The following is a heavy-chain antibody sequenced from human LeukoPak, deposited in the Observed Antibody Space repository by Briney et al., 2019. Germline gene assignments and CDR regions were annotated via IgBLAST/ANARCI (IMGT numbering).Heavy chain of an antibody. CDR2: IYSGGST. V-gene: IGHV3-53*01. J-gene: IGHJ4*02. CDR1: GFTVSSNY. D-gene: IGHD4-17*01. CDR3: ARYLLNGDLDY. Sequence: GGSLRLSCAASGFTVSSNYMSWVRQAPGKGLEWVSVIYSGGSTYYADSVKGRFTISRDNSKNTLYLQMNSLRAEDTAVYYCARYLLNGDLDYWGEGTLVTVPS.